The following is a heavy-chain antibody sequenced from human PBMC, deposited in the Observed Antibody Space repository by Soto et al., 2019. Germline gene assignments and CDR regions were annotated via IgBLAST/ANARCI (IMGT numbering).Heavy chain of an antibody. CDR2: IYYSGST. J-gene: IGHJ3*02. CDR3: AKGGYCSGGSCYDDAFEI. Sequence: SETLSLTCPVSGGSISSSSYYWGWIRQPPGKGLEWIGSIYYSGSTYYNPSLKSRVTISVDTSKNQFSLKLSSVTAADTSVYYCAKGGYCSGGSCYDDAFEIWGQGTMVTVSS. CDR1: GGSISSSSYY. V-gene: IGHV4-39*01. D-gene: IGHD2-15*01.